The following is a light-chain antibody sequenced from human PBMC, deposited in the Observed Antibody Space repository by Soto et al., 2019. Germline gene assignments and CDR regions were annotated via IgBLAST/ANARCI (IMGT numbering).Light chain of an antibody. J-gene: IGKJ1*01. V-gene: IGKV3-20*01. CDR1: HSVPTNY. CDR3: QQYNSWLWT. CDR2: GAS. Sequence: EIVLTQSPGTLSLSPGERVTLSCRASHSVPTNYLAWYQQKPGQSPRLLIYGASTRATGIPERFSGSGSGTDFTLTISRLEPEDFAVYYCQQYNSWLWTFGQGTKVEIK.